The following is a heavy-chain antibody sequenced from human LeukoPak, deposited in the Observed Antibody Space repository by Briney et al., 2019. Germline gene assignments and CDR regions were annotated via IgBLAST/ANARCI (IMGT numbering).Heavy chain of an antibody. CDR2: IYSGGST. J-gene: IGHJ3*02. CDR3: VRDSGSCRGCAFDI. CDR1: GFTVSSNY. V-gene: IGHV3-66*01. Sequence: PGGSLRLSCAASGFTVSSNYMSWVRQAPGKGLEWVSVIYSGGSTYYADSVKGRFTISRDNPKNSLYLQMNSLRADDTALYYCVRDSGSCRGCAFDIWGQGTVVTVSS. D-gene: IGHD6-13*01.